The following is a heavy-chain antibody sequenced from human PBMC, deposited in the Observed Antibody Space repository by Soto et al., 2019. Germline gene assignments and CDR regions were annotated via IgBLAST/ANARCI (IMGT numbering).Heavy chain of an antibody. V-gene: IGHV4-59*10. CDR3: ARACSSNSCYDVFDY. D-gene: IGHD2-2*01. CDR1: GGSFSDYY. Sequence: SETLSLTCAVYGGSFSDYYWSWIRQPPGKGLEWIGRIYTSGSTNYNPSLKSRVTMSVDTSKNQFSLKLSSVTAADTAVYYCARACSSNSCYDVFDYWGQGTMVTVSS. CDR2: IYTSGST. J-gene: IGHJ4*02.